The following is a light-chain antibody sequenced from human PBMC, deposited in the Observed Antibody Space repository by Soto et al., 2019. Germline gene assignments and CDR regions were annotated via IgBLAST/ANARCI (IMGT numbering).Light chain of an antibody. CDR2: VAS. V-gene: IGKV3-20*01. CDR1: QTVSSIY. J-gene: IGKJ4*02. CDR3: QQHDDIFLS. Sequence: DIVLTQSPGTLSLSPGERATLSCRASQTVSSIYLVWYQQKPGLAPRLLIYVASNRATGIPDRFSGSGSVTDFTLTISRLDSEDVAVYYCQQHDDIFLSFGGGTKVEIK.